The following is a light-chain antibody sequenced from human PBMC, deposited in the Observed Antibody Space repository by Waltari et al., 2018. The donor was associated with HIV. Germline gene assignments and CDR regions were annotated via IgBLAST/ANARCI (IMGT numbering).Light chain of an antibody. V-gene: IGLV1-40*01. CDR1: SSNIGAGYD. CDR3: QSHDTSLSGPCV. Sequence: QSVLTQPPSVSGAPGQTVTIPCTGSSSNIGAGYDVHWYQQLPGTVPKLLTYGNSNRPSGVPVRFSGSKSGTSASLAITGLQAEDEADYYCQSHDTSLSGPCVFGTGTKVTVL. CDR2: GNS. J-gene: IGLJ1*01.